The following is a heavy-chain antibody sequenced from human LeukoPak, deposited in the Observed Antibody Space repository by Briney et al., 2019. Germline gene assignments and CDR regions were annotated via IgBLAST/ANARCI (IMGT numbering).Heavy chain of an antibody. CDR1: GYSFTTYW. J-gene: IGHJ4*02. V-gene: IGHV5-51*01. CDR3: ARTSSVAVAGDHFDY. D-gene: IGHD6-19*01. Sequence: GESLKISCEGFGYSFTTYWIGWVRQMPGKGLEWMGIIYPGDSHTRYSPSFRGQVTISVDKTINTAYLQWSSLKASDTAMYYCARTSSVAVAGDHFDYWGQGTLVTVSS. CDR2: IYPGDSHT.